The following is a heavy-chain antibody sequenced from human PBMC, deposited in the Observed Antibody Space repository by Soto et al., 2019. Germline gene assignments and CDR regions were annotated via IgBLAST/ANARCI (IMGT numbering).Heavy chain of an antibody. J-gene: IGHJ4*02. V-gene: IGHV3-23*01. CDR3: VKDSVPGSGPCRGDYYTPFCY. CDR2: ISDSGGSA. CDR1: GFTFDNYA. Sequence: EVQLLESGGDLAQPGESLSLSCTTSGFTFDNYAMNCGRQAPGKGLEWVSCISDSGGSARYADSVTGRFTVSRDNSKNTRCLQMVRLSAEATAIAFCVKDSVPGSGPCRGDYYTPFCYGGQGTLVTVSS. D-gene: IGHD3-10*01.